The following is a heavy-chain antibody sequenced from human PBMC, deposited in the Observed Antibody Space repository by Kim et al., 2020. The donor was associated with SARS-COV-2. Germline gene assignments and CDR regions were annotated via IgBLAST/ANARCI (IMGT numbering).Heavy chain of an antibody. Sequence: GESLKISCKGSGYSFTSYWIGWVRQMPWKGLEWMGIIYPGDSDTRYSPSFQGQVTISADKSISSAYLQWSSLKASDTAMYYCARQPFTMHAYYYYGMDVWGQGTTVTVSS. J-gene: IGHJ6*02. CDR3: ARQPFTMHAYYYYGMDV. D-gene: IGHD3-3*01. V-gene: IGHV5-51*01. CDR1: GYSFTSYW. CDR2: IYPGDSDT.